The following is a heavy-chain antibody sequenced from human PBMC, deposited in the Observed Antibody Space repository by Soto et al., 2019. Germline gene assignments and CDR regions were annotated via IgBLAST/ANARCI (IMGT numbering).Heavy chain of an antibody. Sequence: LSLTCAVSGGSISSVPWWSWVRQSPGKGLEWIGEMHPSGSTNYNPSLKSRVTVSMDKSRNQFSLKMYSVTAADTAVYFFARYGHHLYGFDVWGRGT. V-gene: IGHV4-4*01. D-gene: IGHD4-17*01. CDR2: MHPSGST. CDR1: GGSISSVPW. CDR3: ARYGHHLYGFDV. J-gene: IGHJ3*01.